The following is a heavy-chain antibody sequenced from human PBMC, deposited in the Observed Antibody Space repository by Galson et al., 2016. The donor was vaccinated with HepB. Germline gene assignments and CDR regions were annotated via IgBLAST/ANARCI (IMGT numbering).Heavy chain of an antibody. J-gene: IGHJ4*02. CDR3: ARRHEYCPPVGCSVDY. Sequence: LRLSCAASGLSVSINYMSRVRRAPGKGLEWVSSISSSSSHIYYADSVKGRFTISRDNSNNMLFLQMSSLTEDDTAVYYCARRHEYCPPVGCSVDYWGQGTLVSVSS. CDR2: ISSSSSHI. CDR1: GLSVSINY. D-gene: IGHD2/OR15-2a*01. V-gene: IGHV3-21*01.